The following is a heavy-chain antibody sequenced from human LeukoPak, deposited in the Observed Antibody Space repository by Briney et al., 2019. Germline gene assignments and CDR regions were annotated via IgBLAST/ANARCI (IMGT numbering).Heavy chain of an antibody. CDR1: GFTFSSYA. J-gene: IGHJ6*02. V-gene: IGHV3-7*01. Sequence: PGGSLRLSCAASGFTFSSYAMSWVRQAPGKGLEWVANIKQDGSEKYYVDSVKGRFTISRDNAKNSLYLQMNSLRAEDTAVYYCARDRKGGYGSYYYGMDVWGQGTTVTVSS. CDR2: IKQDGSEK. CDR3: ARDRKGGYGSYYYGMDV. D-gene: IGHD5-12*01.